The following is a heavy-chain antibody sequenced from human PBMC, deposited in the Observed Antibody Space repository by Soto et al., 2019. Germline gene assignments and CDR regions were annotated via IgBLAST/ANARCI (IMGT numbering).Heavy chain of an antibody. J-gene: IGHJ3*01. Sequence: SETLSLTCAVSGGSITTGGYSRSWIRQPPGKGLDWIGYSYDIGNSYYSSSLNIPISISLDRSGSQLYLTLSCVTAEDSAVYYCDSVPARIGAFDDWGRGTMVTVS. CDR3: DSVPARIGAFDD. CDR1: GGSITTGGYS. V-gene: IGHV4-30-2*01. CDR2: SYDIGNS. D-gene: IGHD2-2*01.